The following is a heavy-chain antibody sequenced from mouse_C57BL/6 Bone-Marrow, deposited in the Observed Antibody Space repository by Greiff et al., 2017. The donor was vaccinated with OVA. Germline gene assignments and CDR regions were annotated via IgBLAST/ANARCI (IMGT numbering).Heavy chain of an antibody. CDR3: ARCDGYYEYYFDY. CDR2: ISSGSSTI. Sequence: DVLLVESGGGLVKPGGSLKLSCAASGFTFSDYGMHWVRQAPEQGLEWVAYISSGSSTIYYADTVKGRFTLSRDNANNTPFMQMTRLRSEDTAVYYGARCDGYYEYYFDYWGQGTTLTVSS. V-gene: IGHV5-17*01. CDR1: GFTFSDYG. J-gene: IGHJ2*01. D-gene: IGHD2-3*01.